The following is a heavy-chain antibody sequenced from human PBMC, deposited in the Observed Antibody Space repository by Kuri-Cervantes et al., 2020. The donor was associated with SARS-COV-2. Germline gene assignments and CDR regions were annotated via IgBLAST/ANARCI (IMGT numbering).Heavy chain of an antibody. J-gene: IGHJ4*02. CDR1: GYSISSGYY. V-gene: IGHV4-38-2*01. CDR2: IHYNGNT. Sequence: GSLRLSCAVSGYSISSGYYWGWIRQPPGKGLEWIGYIHYNGNTNYNPSLKSRITISVDTSKNQFSLKLSSVTAADTAVYYCARRSSGWTIDYWGQGTLVTVSS. CDR3: ARRSSGWTIDY. D-gene: IGHD6-19*01.